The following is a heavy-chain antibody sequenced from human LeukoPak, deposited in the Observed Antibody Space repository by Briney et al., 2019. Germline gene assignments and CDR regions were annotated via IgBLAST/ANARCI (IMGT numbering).Heavy chain of an antibody. CDR3: AREWLVGGRALGY. CDR2: INPNSGGT. J-gene: IGHJ4*02. Sequence: GASVKVSCKASGYTFTGHYMHWVRQAPGQGLEWMGWINPNSGGTNYAQKFQGWVTMTRDTSISTAYMELSRLRSDDTAVYYCAREWLVGGRALGYWGQGTLVTVSS. D-gene: IGHD6-19*01. V-gene: IGHV1-2*04. CDR1: GYTFTGHY.